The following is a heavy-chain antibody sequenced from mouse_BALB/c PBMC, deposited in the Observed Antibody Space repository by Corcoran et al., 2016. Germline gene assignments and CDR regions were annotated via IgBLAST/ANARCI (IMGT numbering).Heavy chain of an antibody. Sequence: EVQLQQSGPELVKPGASVKMSCKASGYTFTSYVIHWVKQKPGQGLEWVGYFYPYNDNTKYNEEFKGKATLTSDKSSSTAYMELFSLTSEDSAVYYCAREVPGGNPFDYWGQGTTLTVSS. CDR3: AREVPGGNPFDY. CDR1: GYTFTSYV. D-gene: IGHD2-1*01. V-gene: IGHV1S136*01. CDR2: FYPYNDNT. J-gene: IGHJ2*01.